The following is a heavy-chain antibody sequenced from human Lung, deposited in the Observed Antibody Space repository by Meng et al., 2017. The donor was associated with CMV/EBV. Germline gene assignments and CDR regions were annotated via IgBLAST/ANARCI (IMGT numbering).Heavy chain of an antibody. J-gene: IGHJ4*02. Sequence: LSLTCAASGFTFSSYTMNWVREAPGKGLEWGSYISSSSRTIYYADTVKARFTNSRDNAKNPLYLQMNSLRAEDTAVYYCAREGGSYSGDYWGQGTLVTVSS. CDR1: GFTFSSYT. CDR2: ISSSSRTI. V-gene: IGHV3-48*04. D-gene: IGHD1-26*01. CDR3: AREGGSYSGDY.